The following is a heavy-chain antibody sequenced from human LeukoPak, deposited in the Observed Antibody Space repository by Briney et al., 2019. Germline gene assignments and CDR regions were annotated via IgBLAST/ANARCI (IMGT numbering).Heavy chain of an antibody. V-gene: IGHV4-61*01. J-gene: IGHJ3*02. CDR1: GGSVSSGSYY. CDR3: ARRGSGGRSFDI. CDR2: ISYSGST. D-gene: IGHD2-15*01. Sequence: SETLSLTCTVSGGSVSSGSYYWTWIRQPPGKGREWIGYISYSGSTNYNPSLKSRVTISVDTSKIQFSLNLNSVTAADTAVYYCARRGSGGRSFDIWGQGTMVTVSS.